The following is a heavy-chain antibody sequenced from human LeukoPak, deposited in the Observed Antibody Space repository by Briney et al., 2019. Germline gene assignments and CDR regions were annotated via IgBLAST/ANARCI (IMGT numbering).Heavy chain of an antibody. V-gene: IGHV3-30*03. J-gene: IGHJ4*02. Sequence: GGSLRLSCAASGFTFSSYGMHWVRQAPGKGLEWVAVISYDISSGGSNEYYVDSVKGRFTISRDNSKNTLYLQMNSLRAEDTAVYYCAREAAGSSWYYFDYWGQGTLVTVSS. CDR2: ISYDISSGGSNE. CDR3: AREAAGSSWYYFDY. D-gene: IGHD6-13*01. CDR1: GFTFSSYG.